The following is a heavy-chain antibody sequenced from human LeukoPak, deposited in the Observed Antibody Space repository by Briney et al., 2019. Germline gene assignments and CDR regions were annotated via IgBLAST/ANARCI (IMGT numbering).Heavy chain of an antibody. Sequence: SETLSLTCTVSGGSISSGGYYWSWIRQHPGKGLEWIGYIYYSGSTYYNPSFKSRVTISVDTSKNQFSLKLSSVTAADTAVYYCASSIVVPAAMPSVYYYGMDVWGQGTTVTVSS. V-gene: IGHV4-31*03. CDR3: ASSIVVPAAMPSVYYYGMDV. CDR2: IYYSGST. CDR1: GGSISSGGYY. J-gene: IGHJ6*02. D-gene: IGHD2-2*01.